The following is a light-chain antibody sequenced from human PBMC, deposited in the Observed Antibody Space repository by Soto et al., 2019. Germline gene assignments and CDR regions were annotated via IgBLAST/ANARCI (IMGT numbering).Light chain of an antibody. V-gene: IGKV3-15*01. CDR1: QSVGSN. CDR3: QQYDTWPLT. J-gene: IGKJ4*01. CDR2: DAS. Sequence: EIVITQSPATLSVSPGERFTLSCTARQSVGSNLAWYQQTPGQAPRVVIYDASTRATVIPARFSGSGSGTEFTLTISSLQSEDFAVYYCQQYDTWPLTFGGGTKGDIK.